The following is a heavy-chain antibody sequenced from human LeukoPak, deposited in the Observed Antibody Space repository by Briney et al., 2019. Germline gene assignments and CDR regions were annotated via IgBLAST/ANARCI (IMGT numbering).Heavy chain of an antibody. CDR2: INHSGGT. V-gene: IGHV4-34*01. J-gene: IGHJ4*02. D-gene: IGHD3-22*01. CDR1: GGSFSGYY. Sequence: SETLSLTCAVYGGSFSGYYWSWIRQPPGKGLEWIGEINHSGGTNYNPSLKSRVTISVDTSKNQFSLKLSSVTAADTAVYYCARVKSPYYYDSSGYFDYWGQGTLVTVSS. CDR3: ARVKSPYYYDSSGYFDY.